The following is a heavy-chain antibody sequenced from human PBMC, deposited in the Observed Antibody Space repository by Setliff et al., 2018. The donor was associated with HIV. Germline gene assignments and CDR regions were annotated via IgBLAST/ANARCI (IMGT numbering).Heavy chain of an antibody. CDR3: ARHYDSSGKGDYFDD. CDR1: GASISGSY. J-gene: IGHJ4*02. CDR2: LSLTRES. Sequence: SQTLSLTCTVSGASISGSYWIWIRQPPGKGLEWIGYLSLTRESKNNPSLNSRVTTSIDTSKNQFSLDLRSVTAADTAVYYCARHYDSSGKGDYFDDWGRGILVTVSS. V-gene: IGHV4-59*08. D-gene: IGHD3-22*01.